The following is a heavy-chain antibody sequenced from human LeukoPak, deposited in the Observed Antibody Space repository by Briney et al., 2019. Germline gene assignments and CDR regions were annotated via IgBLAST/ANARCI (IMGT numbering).Heavy chain of an antibody. V-gene: IGHV4-59*01. CDR2: IYYSGSS. CDR3: ARFPGSAEYRHYYYMDV. J-gene: IGHJ6*03. D-gene: IGHD2-15*01. Sequence: PSETLSLTCTVSGGSISSYYWSWIRQPPGKGLEWIGYIYYSGSSNYNPSLKSRVTISLDTSKNQFSLRLSSVTAADTAVYYCARFPGSAEYRHYYYMDVWGKGTTVTVSS. CDR1: GGSISSYY.